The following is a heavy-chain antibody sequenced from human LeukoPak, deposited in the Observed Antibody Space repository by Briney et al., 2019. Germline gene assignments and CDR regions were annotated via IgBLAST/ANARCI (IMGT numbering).Heavy chain of an antibody. D-gene: IGHD4-17*01. CDR2: IYHSGST. CDR1: GGSISSSNW. Sequence: SETLSLTCAVSGGSISSSNWWSWVRQPPGKGLEWIGEIYHSGSTNYNPSLKSRVTISVDKSKNQFSLKLSSVTAADTAVYYCARGKDDYGAHYGMDVWGQGTTVTVSS. J-gene: IGHJ6*02. CDR3: ARGKDDYGAHYGMDV. V-gene: IGHV4-4*02.